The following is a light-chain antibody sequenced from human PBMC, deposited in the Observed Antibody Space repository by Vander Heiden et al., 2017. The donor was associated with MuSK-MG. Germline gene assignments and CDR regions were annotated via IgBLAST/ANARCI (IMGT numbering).Light chain of an antibody. V-gene: IGLV3-25*02. CDR2: NDS. CDR1: ALPKQY. Sequence: SYELTQPPSVSVSPGQTARITCSGDALPKQYAYWYQQKPGQAPVLVIYNDSERPSGIPERFSGSSSGNTATLTISGVQAEEEADYYCQSGDSSGTYWVFGGGTKLTVL. J-gene: IGLJ2*01. CDR3: QSGDSSGTYWV.